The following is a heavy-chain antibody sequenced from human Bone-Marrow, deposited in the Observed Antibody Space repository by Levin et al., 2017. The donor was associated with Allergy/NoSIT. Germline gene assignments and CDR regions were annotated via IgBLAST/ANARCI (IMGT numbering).Heavy chain of an antibody. V-gene: IGHV3-15*01. J-gene: IGHJ6*02. D-gene: IGHD2-2*01. CDR2: IKSKTDGGTT. CDR1: GFTFSNAW. CDR3: TTPVRVVPAVHPYYYYYGMDV. Sequence: GGSLRLSCAASGFTFSNAWMSWVRQAPGKGLEWVGRIKSKTDGGTTDYAAPVKGRFTISRDDSKNTLYLQMNSLKTEDTAVYYCTTPVRVVPAVHPYYYYYGMDVWGQGTTVTVSS.